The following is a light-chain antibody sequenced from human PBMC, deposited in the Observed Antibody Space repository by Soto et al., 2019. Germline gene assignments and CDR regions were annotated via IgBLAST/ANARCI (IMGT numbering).Light chain of an antibody. J-gene: IGKJ5*01. V-gene: IGKV1-39*01. CDR3: EQTYSTPVT. Sequence: DIQMTQSPSSLSASVGDRVTVTCRTSQNIYNYLNWYQQEPGKAPKLLIYGATSVQSGVPLRFSGSGSGTDFTLTISSLQPEDFATYYCEQTYSTPVTFGQVTRLEIK. CDR2: GAT. CDR1: QNIYNY.